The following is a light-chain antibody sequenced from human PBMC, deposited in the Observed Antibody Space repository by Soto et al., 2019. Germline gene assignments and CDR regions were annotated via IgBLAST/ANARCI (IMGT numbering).Light chain of an antibody. V-gene: IGKV1-5*03. J-gene: IGKJ2*01. CDR1: ESISTW. CDR3: QQYDDYSQYT. CDR2: KAS. Sequence: DIQMTQSPSTLSASVGDRVTITCRASESISTWLAWYQQKPGKAPKLLIYKASNLQSGVPSRFSGCGSGTEFSLTISSLQPDDFATYYCQQYDDYSQYTFGQGTKLEI.